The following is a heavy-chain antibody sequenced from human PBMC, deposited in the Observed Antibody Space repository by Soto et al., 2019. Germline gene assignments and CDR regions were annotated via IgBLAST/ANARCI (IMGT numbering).Heavy chain of an antibody. D-gene: IGHD4-4*01. CDR2: INSDGSST. CDR3: ARDARLQPYYYYYGMDV. CDR1: GFTFSSYW. J-gene: IGHJ6*02. Sequence: GGSLRLSCAASGFTFSSYWMHWVRQAPGKGLVWVSRINSDGSSTSYADSVKGRFTISRDNAKNTLYLQMNSLRAEDTAVYYCARDARLQPYYYYYGMDVWGQGTTVTVSS. V-gene: IGHV3-74*01.